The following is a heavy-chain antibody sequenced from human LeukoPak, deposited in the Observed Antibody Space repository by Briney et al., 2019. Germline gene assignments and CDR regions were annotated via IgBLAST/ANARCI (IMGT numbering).Heavy chain of an antibody. Sequence: GGSLRLSCAGSGFTFSSFWMSWVRQAPGKGLEWVANIKEDGSEKYYVDSVKGRFTISRDNAKNSLYLQMNSLRADDTAVYYCAREYYWGQGALVPVSS. J-gene: IGHJ4*02. V-gene: IGHV3-7*03. CDR2: IKEDGSEK. CDR3: AREYY. CDR1: GFTFSSFW.